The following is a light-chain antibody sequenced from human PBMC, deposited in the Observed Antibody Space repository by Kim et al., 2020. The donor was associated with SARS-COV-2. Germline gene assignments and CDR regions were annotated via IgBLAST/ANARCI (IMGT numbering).Light chain of an antibody. Sequence: SAFVEERVTITCRASQTINDWLAWYQQTPGKAPKVLVFDASSLESAVPSTFSGSGSGTGFTLTISSLQPDDFATYYCQQYDIPPFTFGQGTKLEI. CDR2: DAS. J-gene: IGKJ2*01. CDR1: QTINDW. V-gene: IGKV1-5*01. CDR3: QQYDIPPFT.